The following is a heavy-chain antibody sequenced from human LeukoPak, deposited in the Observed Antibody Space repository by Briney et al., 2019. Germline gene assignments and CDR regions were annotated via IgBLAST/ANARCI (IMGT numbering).Heavy chain of an antibody. V-gene: IGHV4-30-4*01. Sequence: SETLSLTCTVSGGSISSGDYYWSWIRQPPGKGLEWIGYIYYSGSTYYNPSLKSRATISVDTSKNQFSLKLSSVTAADTAVYYCAREPYYYDSSGYYSEYWGQGTLVTVSS. CDR1: GGSISSGDYY. CDR2: IYYSGST. CDR3: AREPYYYDSSGYYSEY. D-gene: IGHD3-22*01. J-gene: IGHJ4*02.